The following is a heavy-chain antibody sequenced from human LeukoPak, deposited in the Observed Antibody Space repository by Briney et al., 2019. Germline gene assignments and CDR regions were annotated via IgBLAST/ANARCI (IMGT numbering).Heavy chain of an antibody. J-gene: IGHJ1*01. CDR1: GGSISSYY. Sequence: SETLSLTCTVSGGSISSYYWSWIRQPPGKGLEWIGYIYYSGSTNYNPSLKSRVTISVDTSKNQFSLNLSSVTAADTAVYYCASLAVAGNFRYFQHWGQGTLVTVSS. V-gene: IGHV4-59*12. D-gene: IGHD6-19*01. CDR3: ASLAVAGNFRYFQH. CDR2: IYYSGST.